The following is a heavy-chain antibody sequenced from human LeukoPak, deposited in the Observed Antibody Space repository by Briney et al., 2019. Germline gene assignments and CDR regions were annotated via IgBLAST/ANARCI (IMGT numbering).Heavy chain of an antibody. CDR2: IRYDGSNK. J-gene: IGHJ4*02. V-gene: IGHV3-30*02. CDR1: GFTFSSYG. Sequence: GGSLRLSCAASGFTFSSYGMHWVRQAPGKGLEWVAFIRYDGSNKYYTDSVKGRFTISRDNSKNTLYQQMNSLRAEDTAVYYCAKDQYSSSYYFDYWGQGTLVTVSS. D-gene: IGHD6-6*01. CDR3: AKDQYSSSYYFDY.